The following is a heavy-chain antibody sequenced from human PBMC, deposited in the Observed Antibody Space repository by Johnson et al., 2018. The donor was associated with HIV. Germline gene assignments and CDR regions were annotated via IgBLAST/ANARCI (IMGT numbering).Heavy chain of an antibody. V-gene: IGHV3-23*04. CDR1: GFTVSSNY. Sequence: VQLVESGGGLVQPGGSLRLSCAASGFTVSSNYMSWVRQAPGKGLEWVSTISGSGGSTYYADSVKGRFTISRDNSKNTLYLQMNRLRAEDTAVYYCARDRRRREDSFDIWGQGTMVTVSS. CDR3: ARDRRRREDSFDI. CDR2: ISGSGGST. D-gene: IGHD1-1*01. J-gene: IGHJ3*02.